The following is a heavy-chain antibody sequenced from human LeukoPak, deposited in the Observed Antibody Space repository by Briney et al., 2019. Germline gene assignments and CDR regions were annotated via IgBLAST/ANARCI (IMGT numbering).Heavy chain of an antibody. CDR1: GFSLSTSGMC. D-gene: IGHD3-22*01. CDR3: ARIARDYYDSSGPGPYYYYYMDV. CDR2: IDWDDDK. J-gene: IGHJ6*03. Sequence: SGPTLVNPTQTLTLTCTFSGFSLSTSGMCVSWIRQPPGKALEWLARIDWDDDKYYSTSLKTRLTISKDTSKNQVVLTMTNMDPVDTATYYFARIARDYYDSSGPGPYYYYYMDVWCKGTTVTVSS. V-gene: IGHV2-70*11.